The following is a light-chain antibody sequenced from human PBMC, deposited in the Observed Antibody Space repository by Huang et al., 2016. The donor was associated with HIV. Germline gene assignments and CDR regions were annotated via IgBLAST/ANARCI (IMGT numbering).Light chain of an antibody. Sequence: EMLMTQSPDTLSVSLGERATLSCRALQGVGSNLAWYQQKPGQAPRLLIYDASTRVAGIPARFSGSGSETAFTLTIRSLQSEDFAVYYCQQYNNWPRTFGQGTKLEIK. V-gene: IGKV3-15*01. CDR3: QQYNNWPRT. CDR2: DAS. J-gene: IGKJ2*01. CDR1: QGVGSN.